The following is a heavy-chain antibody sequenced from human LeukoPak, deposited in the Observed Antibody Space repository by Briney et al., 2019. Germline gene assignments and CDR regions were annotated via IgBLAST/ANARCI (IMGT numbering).Heavy chain of an antibody. D-gene: IGHD3-22*01. V-gene: IGHV3-53*04. CDR1: GLTFSNYE. J-gene: IGHJ4*02. CDR2: IYSGGST. Sequence: GGSLRLSCAGSGLTFSNYEMNWVRQAPGKGLEWVSVIYSGGSTYYADSVKGRFTISRHNSKNTLYLQMNSLRAEDTAVYYCARGDDYDSSGYRLSYWGQGTLVTVSS. CDR3: ARGDDYDSSGYRLSY.